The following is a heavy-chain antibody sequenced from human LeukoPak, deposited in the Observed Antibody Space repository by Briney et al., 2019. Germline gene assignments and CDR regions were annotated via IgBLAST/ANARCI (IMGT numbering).Heavy chain of an antibody. CDR3: AKREGYSIFDY. CDR1: GFTFSNYW. J-gene: IGHJ4*02. D-gene: IGHD5-24*01. V-gene: IGHV3-7*03. Sequence: GGSLRLSCAASGFTFSNYWMSWVRQAPGKGLEWVANMKQDGSEIHYADSVKGRFTIARDNAKNSLYLQMNNLRAEDTAVYYCAKREGYSIFDYWGQGTLVTVSS. CDR2: MKQDGSEI.